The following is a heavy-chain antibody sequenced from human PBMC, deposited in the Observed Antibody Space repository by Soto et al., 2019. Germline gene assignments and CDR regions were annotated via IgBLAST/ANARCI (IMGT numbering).Heavy chain of an antibody. D-gene: IGHD3-22*01. CDR2: IRSKAYGGTT. V-gene: IGHV3-49*04. Sequence: GGSLRLSCTASGFTFGDYAMSWVRQAPGEGLEWVGFIRSKAYGGTTEYAESVKGRFTISRDDSKSIAYLQMNSLKTEDTAVYYCTGINYYDSSGSHFDYWGQGTLVTVSS. CDR3: TGINYYDSSGSHFDY. CDR1: GFTFGDYA. J-gene: IGHJ4*02.